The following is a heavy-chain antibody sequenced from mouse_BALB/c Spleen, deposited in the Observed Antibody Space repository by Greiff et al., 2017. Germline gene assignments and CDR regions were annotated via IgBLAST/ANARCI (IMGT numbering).Heavy chain of an antibody. J-gene: IGHJ4*01. CDR1: GYAFSSYW. CDR3: ARGITTAFYAMDY. D-gene: IGHD1-2*01. Sequence: QVQLQQSGAELVRPGSSVKISCKASGYAFSSYWMNWVKQRPGQGLEWIGQIYPGDGDTNYNGKFKGKATLTADKSSSTAYMQLSSLTSEDSAVYFCARGITTAFYAMDYWGQGTSVTVSS. CDR2: IYPGDGDT. V-gene: IGHV1-80*01.